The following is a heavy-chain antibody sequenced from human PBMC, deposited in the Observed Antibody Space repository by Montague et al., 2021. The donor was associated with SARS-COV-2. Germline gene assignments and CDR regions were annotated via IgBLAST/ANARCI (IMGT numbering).Heavy chain of an antibody. D-gene: IGHD3-9*01. J-gene: IGHJ2*01. CDR1: GGSISSGDYY. CDR3: ARAFDWLSITRYWYFDL. Sequence: TRSLTCTVSGGSISSGDYYWSWIRQPPGKGLEWIGYIYYSGSTYYNPSLKSRVTISVDTSKNQFSLKLSSVTAADTAVYYCARAFDWLSITRYWYFDLWGRGTLVTVSS. V-gene: IGHV4-30-4*01. CDR2: IYYSGST.